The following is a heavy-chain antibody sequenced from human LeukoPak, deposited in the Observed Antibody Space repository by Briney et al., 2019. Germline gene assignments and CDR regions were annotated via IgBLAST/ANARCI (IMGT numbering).Heavy chain of an antibody. J-gene: IGHJ3*02. V-gene: IGHV4-34*01. Sequence: SETLSLTCAVYGGSFSGYYWSWIRQPPGKGLEWIGEINHSGSTNYNPSLKSRVTISVDTSKNQFSLKLSSVTAADTAVYYCARDLLDDFWSGYAFDTWGQGTMVTVSS. CDR3: ARDLLDDFWSGYAFDT. D-gene: IGHD3-3*01. CDR2: INHSGST. CDR1: GGSFSGYY.